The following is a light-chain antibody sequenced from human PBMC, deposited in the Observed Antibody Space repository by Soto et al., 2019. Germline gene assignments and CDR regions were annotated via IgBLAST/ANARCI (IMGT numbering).Light chain of an antibody. CDR3: QQYNNWPPIT. V-gene: IGKV3-15*01. CDR2: GAS. J-gene: IGKJ5*01. Sequence: EKVMTQSPTTLSVSPGGRATLSCRASQTVSSNLAWYQQKPGQAPSLLIYGASTRATGIPARVSGSGSGTEFTLTISSLQSEDFAVYYCQQYNNWPPITGGQGTRLEIK. CDR1: QTVSSN.